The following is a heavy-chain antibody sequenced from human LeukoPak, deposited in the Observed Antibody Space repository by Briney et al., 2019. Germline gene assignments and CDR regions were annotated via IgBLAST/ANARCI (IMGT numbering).Heavy chain of an antibody. D-gene: IGHD5-24*01. V-gene: IGHV4-61*05. CDR1: GGSISSSSYY. CDR3: ARHLRGSHFDY. CDR2: FSYIEST. J-gene: IGHJ4*02. Sequence: TSETLSLTCTVSGGSISSSSYYWGWIRQPPGKGLEWIGYFSYIESTNYNPSLRSRVTISVDTSKNQFSLKLSSVTAADTAYYYCARHLRGSHFDYWGQGTLVSVSS.